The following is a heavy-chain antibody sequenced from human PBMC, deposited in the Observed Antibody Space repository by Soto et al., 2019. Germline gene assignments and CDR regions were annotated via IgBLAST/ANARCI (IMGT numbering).Heavy chain of an antibody. D-gene: IGHD1-1*01. Sequence: QVNLVQSGAEVKKPGASVKVSCKGSGYGFTTYGITWVRQAPGQGLEWMAWISAHNGNTNYAQKLQGRVTVTRDTSTSTAYMELRSLRYDDTAVYYCARGRYGDYWGQGALVTVSS. J-gene: IGHJ4*02. V-gene: IGHV1-18*01. CDR1: GYGFTTYG. CDR2: ISAHNGNT. CDR3: ARGRYGDY.